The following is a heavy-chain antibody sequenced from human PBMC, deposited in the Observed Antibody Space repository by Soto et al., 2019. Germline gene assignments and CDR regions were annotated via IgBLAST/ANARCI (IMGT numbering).Heavy chain of an antibody. Sequence: QVQLVESGGGVVQPGRSLRLSCAASGFTFSSYGMHWVRQAPGKGLEWVAVIWYDGSNKYYADSVKGRFTISRANSKNTLYLQMNSLRAEDTAVYYCARDGSGRDGYPPFFDYWGQGTLVTVSS. CDR3: ARDGSGRDGYPPFFDY. V-gene: IGHV3-33*01. J-gene: IGHJ4*02. CDR2: IWYDGSNK. D-gene: IGHD5-12*01. CDR1: GFTFSSYG.